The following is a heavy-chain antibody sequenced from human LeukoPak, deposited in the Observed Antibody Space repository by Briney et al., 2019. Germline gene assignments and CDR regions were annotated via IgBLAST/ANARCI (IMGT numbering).Heavy chain of an antibody. V-gene: IGHV5-51*01. D-gene: IGHD3-10*01. J-gene: IGHJ4*02. CDR2: IYPGDSDT. Sequence: GESLKISCKGSGYIFTSYWIGWVRQTPGKGLEWMGIIYPGDSDTRNSPSFQGQVTISADKSISTAYLQWSSLKASDTAMYYCARPIYGSGSYFGFDYWGQGTLVTVSS. CDR3: ARPIYGSGSYFGFDY. CDR1: GYIFTSYW.